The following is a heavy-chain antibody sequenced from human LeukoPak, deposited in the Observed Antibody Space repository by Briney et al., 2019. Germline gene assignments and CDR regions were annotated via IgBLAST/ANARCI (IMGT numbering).Heavy chain of an antibody. J-gene: IGHJ5*02. CDR1: GVTSSIAA. V-gene: IGHV3-33*08. CDR3: ARETIAAAGEDWFDP. CDR2: ICYDGSKN. D-gene: IGHD6-13*01. Sequence: GSLRLSSAPPGVTSSIAAMRSGPDAPDTRRERGAHICYDGSKNYYADSVKGRFTISRDNSKNTLYLQMNSLRAEDTAVYYCARETIAAAGEDWFDPWGQGTLVTVSS.